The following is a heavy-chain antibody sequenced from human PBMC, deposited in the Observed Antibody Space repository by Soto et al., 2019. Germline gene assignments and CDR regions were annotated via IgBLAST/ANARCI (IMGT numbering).Heavy chain of an antibody. CDR2: IYHSGRT. Sequence: QVQLQESGPGLVKPSGTLSLTCAVSGGSISSSNWWSWVRQPPGKGLEWIGEIYHSGRTNYNPSLKRRVTISVDKSKNQFSLKLSSVTAADTAVYYCARGLLEVDSSGYDGGMDVWGQGTTVTVSS. V-gene: IGHV4-4*02. CDR3: ARGLLEVDSSGYDGGMDV. D-gene: IGHD3-22*01. CDR1: GGSISSSNW. J-gene: IGHJ6*02.